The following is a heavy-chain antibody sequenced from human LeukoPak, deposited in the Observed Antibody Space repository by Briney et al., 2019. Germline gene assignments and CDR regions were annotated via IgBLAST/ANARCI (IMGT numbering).Heavy chain of an antibody. CDR1: GFTFSSYG. Sequence: GGSLRLSCAASGFTFSSYGMHWVRQAPGKGLEWVAVIWYDGSNKYYADSVKGRFTISRDNSKNTLYLQMNSLRAEDTAVYYCARLENYDLLTGYADYWGQGTLVTVSS. J-gene: IGHJ4*02. D-gene: IGHD3-9*01. CDR3: ARLENYDLLTGYADY. V-gene: IGHV3-33*01. CDR2: IWYDGSNK.